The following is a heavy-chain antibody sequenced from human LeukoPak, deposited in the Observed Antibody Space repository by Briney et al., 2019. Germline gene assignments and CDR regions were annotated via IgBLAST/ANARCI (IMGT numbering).Heavy chain of an antibody. CDR2: ISAYNGNT. V-gene: IGHV1-18*01. J-gene: IGHJ3*02. CDR1: GYTFTSYG. Sequence: GASVKVSCKASGYTFTSYGISWVRQAPGQGLEWMGWISAYNGNTNYAQKLQGRVTMTTDTSTSTAYMELRSLRSDDTAVYYCARDHISSWYYGAFDIWGQGTMVTVSS. D-gene: IGHD6-13*01. CDR3: ARDHISSWYYGAFDI.